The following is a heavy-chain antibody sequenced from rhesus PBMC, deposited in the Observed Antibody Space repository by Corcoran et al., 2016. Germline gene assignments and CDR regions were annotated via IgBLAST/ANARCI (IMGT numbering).Heavy chain of an antibody. V-gene: IGHV4-122*02. CDR3: ARSHYINDWSPVGT. CDR2: ISYSGST. CDR1: GGSISSCYYY. Sequence: QVQLQESGTGLVKTSESLSLTCPVSGGSISSCYYYWCWIRTDPGRGREVSGYISYSGSTTTNPSIKRQVTISIDTSKNQFARKLSSVTAADTAVYYCARSHYINDWSPVGTWGQGVLVTVSS. J-gene: IGHJ4*01. D-gene: IGHD6S26*01.